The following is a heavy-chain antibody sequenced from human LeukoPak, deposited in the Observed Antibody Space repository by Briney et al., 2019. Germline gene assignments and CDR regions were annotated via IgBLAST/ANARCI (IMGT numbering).Heavy chain of an antibody. CDR2: ISAYNGNT. V-gene: IGHV1-18*04. CDR1: GYTFTIYG. J-gene: IGHJ6*04. D-gene: IGHD3-10*01. CDR3: ARDERAGSCNYKYYLYGMDV. Sequence: ASVNVSCTSSGYTFTIYGISWVRQAPGQGLEWMGWISAYNGNTNYSQKLQGRVSMTTYTSTSTAYVELRSLRPDDTGVYYCARDERAGSCNYKYYLYGMDVWGKGTTVTVSS.